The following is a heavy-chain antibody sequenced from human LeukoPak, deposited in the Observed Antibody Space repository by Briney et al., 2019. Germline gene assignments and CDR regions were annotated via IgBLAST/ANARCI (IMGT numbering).Heavy chain of an antibody. CDR2: IYYSGST. Sequence: SETLSLTCAVYGGSFSGYYWGWIRQPPGKGLEWIGSIYYSGSTYYNPSLKSRVTISVDTSKNQFSLKLSSVTAADTAVYYCARHSYYDILTGYSTPYYYYYYMDVWGKGTTVTVSS. CDR3: ARHSYYDILTGYSTPYYYYYYMDV. J-gene: IGHJ6*03. V-gene: IGHV4-39*01. D-gene: IGHD3-9*01. CDR1: GGSFSGYY.